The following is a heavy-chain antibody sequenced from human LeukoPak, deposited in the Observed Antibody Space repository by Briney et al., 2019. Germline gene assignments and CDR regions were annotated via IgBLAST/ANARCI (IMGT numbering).Heavy chain of an antibody. J-gene: IGHJ4*02. CDR3: ARDSLIQYGSGSYWGFDY. Sequence: PGGSLRLSCAASGFTFSNYWMRWVRQAPGKGPEGVGDMKTDGSDKYYVGSVKGRFTISRDNAKNSLYLQMNSLRAEDTAVYYCARDSLIQYGSGSYWGFDYWGQGILVTVSS. D-gene: IGHD3-10*01. CDR1: GFTFSNYW. V-gene: IGHV3-7*03. CDR2: MKTDGSDK.